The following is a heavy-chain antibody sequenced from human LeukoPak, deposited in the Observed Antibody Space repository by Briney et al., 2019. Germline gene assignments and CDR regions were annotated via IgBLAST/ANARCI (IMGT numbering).Heavy chain of an antibody. CDR3: ATVRSNYYYYYMDV. D-gene: IGHD1-14*01. V-gene: IGHV3-7*01. CDR1: GFTLSSYW. J-gene: IGHJ6*03. Sequence: GGSPRLSCAASGFTLSSYWMTWVRQAPGKGLEWVANIKQDGSEKYYVDSVKGRFTISRDNAKNSLYLQMNSLRAGDTAVYYCATVRSNYYYYYMDVWGKGTTVTVSS. CDR2: IKQDGSEK.